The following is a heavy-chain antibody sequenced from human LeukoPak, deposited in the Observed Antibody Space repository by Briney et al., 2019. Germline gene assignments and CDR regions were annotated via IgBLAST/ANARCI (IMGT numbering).Heavy chain of an antibody. CDR1: GGSFSGYY. D-gene: IGHD3-3*01. J-gene: IGHJ6*03. CDR2: INHSEST. CDR3: ARLVRSGIPRYYYYMVV. Sequence: SETLSLTRAVYGGSFSGYYCSWIRQPPGKGLEWIGEINHSESTNYNPSLKSRVTISVDTSKNQFSLKLSSATAADTAVYYCARLVRSGIPRYYYYMVVRGKGTTVTVSS. V-gene: IGHV4-34*01.